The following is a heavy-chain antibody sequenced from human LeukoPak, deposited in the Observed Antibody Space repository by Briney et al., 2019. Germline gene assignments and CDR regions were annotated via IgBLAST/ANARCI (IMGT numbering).Heavy chain of an antibody. CDR3: ARIGLRYFDWLPGDDY. Sequence: RASVKVSCKASGYTFTSYGISRVRQAPGHGLEWMGWISAYNGNTNYAQKLQGRVTMTTDTSTSTAYMELRSLRSDDTAVYYCARIGLRYFDWLPGDDYWGQGTLVTVSS. CDR2: ISAYNGNT. J-gene: IGHJ4*02. CDR1: GYTFTSYG. D-gene: IGHD3-9*01. V-gene: IGHV1-18*01.